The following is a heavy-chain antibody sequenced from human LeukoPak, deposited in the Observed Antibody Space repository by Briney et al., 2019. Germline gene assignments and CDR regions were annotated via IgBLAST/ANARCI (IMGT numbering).Heavy chain of an antibody. D-gene: IGHD3-22*01. CDR1: GFIVSHNY. Sequence: GGSLRLSCAASGFIVSHNYMTWVRQAPGKGLEWISVIYIDGTTYYADSVKGRFTISRDNSKNTLSLQMDSLRAEDTALYYCAKAPRDSSGYFLFFFDHWGQGTLVPVSS. J-gene: IGHJ4*02. CDR3: AKAPRDSSGYFLFFFDH. V-gene: IGHV3-53*01. CDR2: IYIDGTT.